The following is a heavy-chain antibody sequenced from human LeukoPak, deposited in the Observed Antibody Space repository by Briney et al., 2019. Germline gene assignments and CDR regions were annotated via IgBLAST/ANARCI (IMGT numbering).Heavy chain of an antibody. V-gene: IGHV4-39*01. Sequence: SETLSLTCTVSGVSISSGDYYWSWIRQPPGKGLEWIGYIYYSGSTYYNPSLKSRVTISVDTSKNQFSLKLSSVTAADTAVYYCARHLHASSYYYDSSGYYPEAGKIDYWGQGTLVTVSS. CDR1: GVSISSGDYY. CDR3: ARHLHASSYYYDSSGYYPEAGKIDY. D-gene: IGHD3-22*01. CDR2: IYYSGST. J-gene: IGHJ4*02.